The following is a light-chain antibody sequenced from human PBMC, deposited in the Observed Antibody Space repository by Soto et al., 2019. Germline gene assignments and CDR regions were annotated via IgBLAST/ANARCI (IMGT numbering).Light chain of an antibody. CDR2: DAS. J-gene: IGKJ1*01. V-gene: IGKV3-20*01. Sequence: LTQSAGAVSLSPGEGATLSCRASQRVASDLAWYLQKPGQPPSLLIYDASIRATGIPDRISGSGSERDFTLTISRLEPEDAAVYYCQQYLNSPRTFGQGSKVDIK. CDR3: QQYLNSPRT. CDR1: QRVASD.